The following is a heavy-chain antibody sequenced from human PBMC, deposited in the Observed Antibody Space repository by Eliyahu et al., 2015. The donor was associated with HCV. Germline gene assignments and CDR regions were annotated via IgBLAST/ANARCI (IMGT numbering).Heavy chain of an antibody. J-gene: IGHJ3*02. D-gene: IGHD6-13*01. CDR1: GFTFXXYX. Sequence: ELQLVESGGGLVKPGGSXRLSCAASGFTFXXYXMXWVRQAPGKGLEWISSMTSSGSYIYYTDSVKGRFTISRDNAKNSLYLQMNSLRAEDTAVYFCARDAKTSSNWALDALDIWGHGTMVTVSS. CDR2: MTSSGSYI. CDR3: ARDAKTSSNWALDALDI. V-gene: IGHV3-21*01.